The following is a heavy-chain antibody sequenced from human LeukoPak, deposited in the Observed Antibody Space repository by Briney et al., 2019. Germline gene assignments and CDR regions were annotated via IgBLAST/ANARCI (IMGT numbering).Heavy chain of an antibody. D-gene: IGHD2-15*01. V-gene: IGHV3-23*01. J-gene: IGHJ6*03. CDR3: AKNGDRGAYCSGGSCYPYYYYYIDV. Sequence: GGTLRLSCAASGFTFSSYTMSWVRQAPGKGLEWVSAISATGGTTYYADSVKGRFTISRDNSKNTLYLQMNSLRAEDTAIYYCAKNGDRGAYCSGGSCYPYYYYYIDVWGKGTTVTISS. CDR1: GFTFSSYT. CDR2: ISATGGTT.